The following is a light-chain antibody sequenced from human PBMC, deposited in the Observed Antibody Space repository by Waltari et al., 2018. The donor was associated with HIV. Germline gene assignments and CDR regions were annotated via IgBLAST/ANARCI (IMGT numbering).Light chain of an antibody. V-gene: IGLV3-21*02. J-gene: IGLJ2*01. CDR3: QVWDTSRDDVI. Sequence: SYLLIQPPSVSVAPGQTPSISWGGTNIGSKSVRWYQHKPGQAPVLVVYDDSDRPSGIPERFSGSNSGNTATLTISRVEAGDEADYYCQVWDTSRDDVIFGGGTKLTVL. CDR2: DDS. CDR1: NIGSKS.